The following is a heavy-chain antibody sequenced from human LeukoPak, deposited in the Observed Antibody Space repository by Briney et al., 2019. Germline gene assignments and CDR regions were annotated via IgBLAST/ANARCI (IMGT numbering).Heavy chain of an antibody. CDR2: ISSSSSYI. D-gene: IGHD3-10*01. Sequence: GGSLRLSCAASGFTFSSYSMNWVRQAPGKGLEWVSSISSSSSYIYYADSVKGRFTISRDNAKNSLYLQMNSLRAEDTAVYYCARDLVTMVRGLIITRFDYWGQGTLVTVSS. CDR1: GFTFSSYS. J-gene: IGHJ4*02. CDR3: ARDLVTMVRGLIITRFDY. V-gene: IGHV3-21*01.